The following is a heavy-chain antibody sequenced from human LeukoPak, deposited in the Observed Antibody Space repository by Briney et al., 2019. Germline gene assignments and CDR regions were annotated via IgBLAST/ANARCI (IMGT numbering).Heavy chain of an antibody. V-gene: IGHV3-7*01. CDR3: AREMSDSSGYYSNYYYYYMDV. D-gene: IGHD3-22*01. CDR1: GFTFSSYW. J-gene: IGHJ6*03. Sequence: PGGSLRLSCAASGFTFSSYWMSWVRQAPGKVLEWVANIKQDGREKYYVDSVKGRFTISRDNAKNSLYLQMNSLRAEDTAVYYCAREMSDSSGYYSNYYYYYMDVWGKGTTVTVSS. CDR2: IKQDGREK.